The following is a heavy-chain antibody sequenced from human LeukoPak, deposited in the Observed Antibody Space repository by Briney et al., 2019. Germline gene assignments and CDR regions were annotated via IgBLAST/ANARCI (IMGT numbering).Heavy chain of an antibody. CDR1: GFTFSNYA. CDR3: ATEVLYYGSGSYNDY. D-gene: IGHD3-10*01. J-gene: IGHJ4*02. V-gene: IGHV3-30*09. Sequence: GGSLRLSCAASGFTFSNYAMNWVRQAPGKGLEWVAAISFDAINTYYADSVRGRFAISRDTSKNTLDLQMNSLRAEDTAVYYCATEVLYYGSGSYNDYWGQGTLVTVSS. CDR2: ISFDAINT.